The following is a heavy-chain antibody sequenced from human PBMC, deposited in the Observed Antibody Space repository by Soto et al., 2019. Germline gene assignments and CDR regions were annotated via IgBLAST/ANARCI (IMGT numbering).Heavy chain of an antibody. CDR2: ISVHDGKT. D-gene: IGHD3-16*01. CDR3: VRDPGGWGGWLAFDF. J-gene: IGHJ4*02. Sequence: QVQLLQSEAEVKKPGASVKISCKASGYTFNSYGISWVRQAPGHGLQWLGWISVHDGKTKYADKDEGRLTLTADTSTTTAYLELERLRSDDTAVYYCVRDPGGWGGWLAFDFWGQGTLLTVSS. V-gene: IGHV1-18*01. CDR1: GYTFNSYG.